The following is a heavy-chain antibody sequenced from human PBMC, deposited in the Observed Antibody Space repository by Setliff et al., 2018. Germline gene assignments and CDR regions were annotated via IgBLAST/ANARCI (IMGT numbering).Heavy chain of an antibody. Sequence: PGGSLRLSCAASGFTFSSYAMHWVRQAPGKGLEWVANIQEDGSVKYYVDSVKGRFTISRDNAKNSLYLQLSSLRAEDTAVYYCATDAFSKGDYWGQGTLVTVSS. CDR3: ATDAFSKGDY. J-gene: IGHJ4*02. CDR2: IQEDGSVK. CDR1: GFTFSSYA. D-gene: IGHD4-4*01. V-gene: IGHV3-7*01.